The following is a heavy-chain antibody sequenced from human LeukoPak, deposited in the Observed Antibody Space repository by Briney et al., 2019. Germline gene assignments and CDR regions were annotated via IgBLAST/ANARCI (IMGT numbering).Heavy chain of an antibody. CDR3: ARVGPFLGTAYGGLNWFDP. Sequence: GASVKVSCKASGYTFTGYYMHWVRQAPGQGLEWMGWINPNSGGTYYAQKFQGRVTMTRDTSITTAYMEMSRLRSDDTAVYYCARVGPFLGTAYGGLNWFDPWGQGTLVTVSS. CDR2: INPNSGGT. D-gene: IGHD7-27*01. CDR1: GYTFTGYY. J-gene: IGHJ5*02. V-gene: IGHV1-2*02.